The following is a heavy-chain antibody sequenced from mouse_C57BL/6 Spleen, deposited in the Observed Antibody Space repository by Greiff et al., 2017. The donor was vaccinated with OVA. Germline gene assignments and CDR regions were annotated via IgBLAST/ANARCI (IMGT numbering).Heavy chain of an antibody. CDR3: ARSAPLGAMDY. CDR1: GYSFTSYY. J-gene: IGHJ4*01. V-gene: IGHV1-66*01. CDR2: IYPGSGNT. Sequence: VKLMESGPELVKPGASVKISCKASGYSFTSYYIHWVKQRPGQGLEWIGWIYPGSGNTKYNEKFKGKATLTADTSSSTAYMHLSSLTSEDSAVYYCARSAPLGAMDYWGQGTSVTVSS.